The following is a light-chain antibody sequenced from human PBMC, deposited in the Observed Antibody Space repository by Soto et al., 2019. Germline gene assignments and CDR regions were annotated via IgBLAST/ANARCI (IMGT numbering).Light chain of an antibody. J-gene: IGKJ1*01. CDR2: DTS. V-gene: IGKV3-11*01. Sequence: IVLPQSRRTLSLYTGESAALSCRASQSVNNYLAWYQQKPGQAPRLLIYDTSDRATGIPARFSGSGSGTDFTLTISSLEPEDFAVFYCQQRSIWPWTFGQGTKVDI. CDR1: QSVNNY. CDR3: QQRSIWPWT.